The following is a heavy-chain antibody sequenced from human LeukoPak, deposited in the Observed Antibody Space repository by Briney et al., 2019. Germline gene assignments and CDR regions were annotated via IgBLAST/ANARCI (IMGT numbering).Heavy chain of an antibody. D-gene: IGHD2-21*02. Sequence: SETLSLTCAVYNGFDSYYMTIVRQPPGKGLEWVGEITYRGSGNYNPSLKGRATISINLSQRQFSLSLRSVTAADTATYYCGVYGGDWRFDFWGQGTPITVSS. CDR3: GVYGGDWRFDF. CDR2: ITYRGSG. V-gene: IGHV4-34*01. J-gene: IGHJ4*02. CDR1: NGFDSYY.